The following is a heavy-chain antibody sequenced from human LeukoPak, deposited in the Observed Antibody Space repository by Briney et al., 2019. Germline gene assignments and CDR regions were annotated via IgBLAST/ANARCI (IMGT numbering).Heavy chain of an antibody. D-gene: IGHD5-18*01. J-gene: IGHJ4*02. V-gene: IGHV3-9*01. CDR2: ISWNSGSI. Sequence: GGSLRLSCAASGFTFDDYAMHWVRQAPGKGLEWVSGISWNSGSIGYADSVKGRFTISRDNAKNSLYLQMNSLRAEDTALYYCAKESVATAMVNWGQGALVTVSS. CDR1: GFTFDDYA. CDR3: AKESVATAMVN.